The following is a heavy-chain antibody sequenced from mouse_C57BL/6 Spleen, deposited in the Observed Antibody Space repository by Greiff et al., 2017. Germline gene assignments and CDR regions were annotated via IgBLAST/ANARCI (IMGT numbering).Heavy chain of an antibody. Sequence: QVQLQQPGTELVKPGASVKLSCKASGYTFTSYWMHWVKQRPGQGLEWIGNINPSNGGTNYNEKFKSKATLTVDKSSSTAYMQLSSLTAEDSAVYYCARSFYDGYLHWYFDVWGTGTTVTVSS. CDR3: ARSFYDGYLHWYFDV. V-gene: IGHV1-53*01. CDR2: INPSNGGT. J-gene: IGHJ1*03. D-gene: IGHD2-3*01. CDR1: GYTFTSYW.